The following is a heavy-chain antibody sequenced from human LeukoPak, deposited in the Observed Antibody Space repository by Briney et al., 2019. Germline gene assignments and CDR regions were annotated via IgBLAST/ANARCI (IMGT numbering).Heavy chain of an antibody. CDR1: GDSISSYY. V-gene: IGHV4-59*08. J-gene: IGHJ4*02. Sequence: SETLSLTCTVSGDSISSYYWSWIRQPPGKGLEWIGYIYYSGSTNYNPSLKSRVTISLDTSNIQFSLKLSSVTAADTAIYYCVSPYLINWGQGTLVTVSS. CDR2: IYYSGST. CDR3: VSPYLIN.